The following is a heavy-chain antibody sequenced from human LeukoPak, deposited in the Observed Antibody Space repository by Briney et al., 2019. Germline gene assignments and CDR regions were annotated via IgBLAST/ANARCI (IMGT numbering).Heavy chain of an antibody. Sequence: ASVKVSCKASGYTFTSYYMHCVRQAPGQGLEWMGIINPSGGSTSHAQKFQGRVPMTRDTYTSTVYMELSSLSSEDTDVYYCARGIQRWFKSDAFDIWGQRTMVTVSS. CDR3: ARGIQRWFKSDAFDI. J-gene: IGHJ3*02. D-gene: IGHD5-18*01. CDR2: INPSGGST. CDR1: GYTFTSYY. V-gene: IGHV1-46*01.